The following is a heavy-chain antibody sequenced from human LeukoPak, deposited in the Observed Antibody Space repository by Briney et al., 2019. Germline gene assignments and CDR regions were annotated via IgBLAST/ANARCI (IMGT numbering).Heavy chain of an antibody. CDR3: ARSTMIVIDAFDI. V-gene: IGHV3-30*02. CDR2: IRYDGSNK. Sequence: GGSLRLSCAASGFTFSSYGMHWVRQAPGKGLEWVAFIRYDGSNKYYADSVKGRFTISRDNSKNTLYLQMNSLRAEDTAVYYCARSTMIVIDAFDIWGQGTMVTVSS. D-gene: IGHD3-22*01. CDR1: GFTFSSYG. J-gene: IGHJ3*02.